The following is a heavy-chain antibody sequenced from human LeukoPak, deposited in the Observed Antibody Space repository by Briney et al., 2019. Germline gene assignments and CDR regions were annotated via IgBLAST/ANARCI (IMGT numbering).Heavy chain of an antibody. J-gene: IGHJ6*02. V-gene: IGHV3-21*01. D-gene: IGHD2-15*01. CDR3: ARDFQGSYYYGMDV. CDR2: ISSSGGYI. CDR1: GFSIKTYS. Sequence: GGSLRLSCAASGFSIKTYSMTWVRQAPGKGLEWVSTISSSGGYIYYADSVKGRFTISRDNGKNSLYLQMNGLRAEDTAVYYCARDFQGSYYYGMDVWGQGTTVIVSS.